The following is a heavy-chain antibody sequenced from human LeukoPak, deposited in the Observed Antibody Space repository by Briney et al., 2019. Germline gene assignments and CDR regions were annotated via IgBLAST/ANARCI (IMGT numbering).Heavy chain of an antibody. Sequence: GESLKSSCKGSGYSFTSYWIGWVRQMPGKGLEWMGIIYPGDSDTRYSPSFQGQVTISADKSISTAYLQWSSLKASDTAMYYCARHPGYSYGYTSSDYWGQGTLVTVSS. CDR2: IYPGDSDT. J-gene: IGHJ4*02. CDR1: GYSFTSYW. CDR3: ARHPGYSYGYTSSDY. D-gene: IGHD5-18*01. V-gene: IGHV5-51*01.